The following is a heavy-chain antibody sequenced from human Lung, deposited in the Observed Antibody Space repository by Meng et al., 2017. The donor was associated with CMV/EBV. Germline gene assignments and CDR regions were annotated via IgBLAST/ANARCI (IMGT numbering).Heavy chain of an antibody. CDR3: ARGGNFDP. J-gene: IGHJ5*02. CDR2: ISTNAGTP. Sequence: QLQLVKYGIELKKAGVSVKVSCKASGYTFMTYTINWVRQAHGRGLEWMGWISTNAGTPTYTQGFTGRFVFSLDTSVSTAYLQISGLKAEDTSVYYCARGGNFDPWGQGTLVTVSS. V-gene: IGHV7-4-1*02. D-gene: IGHD2/OR15-2a*01. CDR1: GYTFMTYT.